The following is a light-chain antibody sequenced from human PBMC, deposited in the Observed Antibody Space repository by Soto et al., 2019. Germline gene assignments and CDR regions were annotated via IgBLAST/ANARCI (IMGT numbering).Light chain of an antibody. CDR2: GTS. Sequence: EIVLTQSPGSLSLSPGERATLSCRASQSVSNNYLAWYQQKPGQVPSLLIFGTSSRATGIPDRFSGSGSGTDFTLTINRLEPEDFAVYYCQQYGSSPGLFTFGPGTKVEIK. J-gene: IGKJ3*01. CDR1: QSVSNNY. V-gene: IGKV3-20*01. CDR3: QQYGSSPGLFT.